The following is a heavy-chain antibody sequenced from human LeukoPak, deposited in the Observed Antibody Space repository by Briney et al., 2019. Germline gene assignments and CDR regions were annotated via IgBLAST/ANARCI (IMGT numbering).Heavy chain of an antibody. CDR1: GFTFSSYT. V-gene: IGHV3-21*01. CDR2: ISSSSSYI. Sequence: NPGGSLRLSCAASGFTFSSYTMNWVRQAPGKGLEWVSSISSSSSYISYADSMKGRFTISRDNAKNSLYLQMNSLRAEDTAVYYCASSSGWTGGVYWGQGTLVTVSS. CDR3: ASSSGWTGGVY. D-gene: IGHD6-19*01. J-gene: IGHJ4*02.